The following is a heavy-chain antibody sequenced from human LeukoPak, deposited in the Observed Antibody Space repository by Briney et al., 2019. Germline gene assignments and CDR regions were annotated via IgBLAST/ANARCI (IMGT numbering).Heavy chain of an antibody. CDR1: GDSVTAYY. CDR2: VYYSGKT. V-gene: IGHV4-59*02. J-gene: IGHJ4*02. CDR3: ASNTGTVFDN. D-gene: IGHD1-1*01. Sequence: SETLSLTCTVSGDSVTAYYWSWIRQAPGKGLEWIGYVYYSGKTEYNPSLRRRVTISLEMSNHQFSLKLTSVTAADTAVYYCASNTGTVFDNWGQGALVTVSS.